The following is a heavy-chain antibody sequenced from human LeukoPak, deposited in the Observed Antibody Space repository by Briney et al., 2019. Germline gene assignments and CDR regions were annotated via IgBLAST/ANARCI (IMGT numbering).Heavy chain of an antibody. CDR3: AREKHYYGSVVDY. CDR2: IKQDGSEK. CDR1: GFTFSSHW. Sequence: GGSLRLSCAASGFTFSSHWMSWVRQAPGKGLEWVANIKQDGSEKYYVDSVKGRLTISRDNAKNSLYLQMNSLRVEDTAVYYCAREKHYYGSVVDYWGQGTLVTVSS. V-gene: IGHV3-7*01. D-gene: IGHD3-10*01. J-gene: IGHJ4*02.